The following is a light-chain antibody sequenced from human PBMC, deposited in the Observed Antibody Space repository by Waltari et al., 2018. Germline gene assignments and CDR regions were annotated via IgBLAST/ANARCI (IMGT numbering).Light chain of an antibody. CDR2: DAS. J-gene: IGKJ5*01. V-gene: IGKV1-39*01. CDR1: RGIDAY. CDR3: QQSYSAPFT. Sequence: DIQMTQSPSSLSTSVGDRVTITCRASRGIDAYLNWYQQQPGKAPKLLIYDASTLQRGVPTRFSGGGIGTDFTLTSSDLQPDDFATYFCQQSYSAPFTFGRGTRLE.